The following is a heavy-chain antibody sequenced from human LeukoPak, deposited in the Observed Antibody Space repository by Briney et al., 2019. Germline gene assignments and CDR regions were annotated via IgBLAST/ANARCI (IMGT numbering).Heavy chain of an antibody. CDR2: MNPNSGNT. Sequence: GASVNVSCKASGYTFTSYEINWVRQATGQGLDWMGWMNPNSGNTGYAQKFQGRATMTRNTSISTAYMELSSLRSEDTAVYYCARGQGYYYDSSGYRYWGQGTLVTVS. J-gene: IGHJ4*02. D-gene: IGHD3-22*01. CDR3: ARGQGYYYDSSGYRY. CDR1: GYTFTSYE. V-gene: IGHV1-8*01.